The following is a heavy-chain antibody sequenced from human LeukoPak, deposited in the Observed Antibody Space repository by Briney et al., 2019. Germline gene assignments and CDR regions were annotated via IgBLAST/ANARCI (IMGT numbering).Heavy chain of an antibody. D-gene: IGHD6-13*01. CDR2: INHSGST. CDR1: GGSFSGYY. V-gene: IGHV4-34*01. Sequence: SETLSLTCAVYGGSFSGYYWSWIRQPPGKGLEWIGEINHSGSTNYNPSLKSRVTVSVDTSKNQFSLKLSSVTAADTAVYYCARGPHRYSSRWSVNWFDPWGQGTLVTVSS. CDR3: ARGPHRYSSRWSVNWFDP. J-gene: IGHJ5*02.